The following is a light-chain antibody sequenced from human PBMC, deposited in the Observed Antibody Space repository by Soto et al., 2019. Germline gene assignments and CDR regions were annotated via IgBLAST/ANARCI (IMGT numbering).Light chain of an antibody. CDR2: DAS. V-gene: IGKV3-11*01. J-gene: IGKJ4*01. CDR3: QQRSNWPPLT. CDR1: QSVSTY. Sequence: EIVLTQSPATLSLSPGERATLSCRASQSVSTYLAWYQQKPGQAPRLLIYDASNRATGIPTRFSGSGSGTDFTLTISNLEPEEFAVYYCQQRSNWPPLTFGGGTKVEIK.